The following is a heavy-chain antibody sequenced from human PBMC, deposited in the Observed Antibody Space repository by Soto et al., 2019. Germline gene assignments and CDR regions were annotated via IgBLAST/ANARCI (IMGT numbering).Heavy chain of an antibody. CDR1: GFTFTRDS. CDR3: ARDTTSLEH. CDR2: ISSGAFTI. D-gene: IGHD1-1*01. J-gene: IGHJ4*02. V-gene: IGHV3-21*04. Sequence: EVQLVESGGGLVKPGGSLILSCGAYGFTFTRDSMNWVRQSPGKGLEWVSSISSGAFTIPYAAAVKGRFTISRDDGHNSLFLQMDSLRAEDTALYYCARDTTSLEHWGQGTLVTVSS.